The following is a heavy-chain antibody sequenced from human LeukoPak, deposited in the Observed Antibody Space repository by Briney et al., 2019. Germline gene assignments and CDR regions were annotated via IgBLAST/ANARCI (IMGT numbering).Heavy chain of an antibody. J-gene: IGHJ3*02. Sequence: SETLSLTCTVSGGSISSYYWSWIRQPPGKGLEWIGYIYYSGSTNHNPSLKSRVTISVDTSKNQFSLKLSSVTAADTAVYYCAREVGLAAFDIWGQGTMVTVSS. V-gene: IGHV4-59*01. CDR1: GGSISSYY. CDR3: AREVGLAAFDI. CDR2: IYYSGST.